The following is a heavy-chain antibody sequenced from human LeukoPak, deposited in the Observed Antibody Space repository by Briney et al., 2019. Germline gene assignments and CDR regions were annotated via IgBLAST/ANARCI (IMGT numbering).Heavy chain of an antibody. D-gene: IGHD2-2*01. J-gene: IGHJ6*02. CDR1: GYTFTSYD. Sequence: ASVKVSCKASGYTFTSYDINWVRQATGQGLEWMGWMNPNSGNTGYAQKFQGRVTMTRNTSISTAYMELSSLRSEDTAVYYCARGLGRYCSSISCPIYYYYYYGMDVWGQGTTVTVSS. CDR3: ARGLGRYCSSISCPIYYYYYYGMDV. CDR2: MNPNSGNT. V-gene: IGHV1-8*01.